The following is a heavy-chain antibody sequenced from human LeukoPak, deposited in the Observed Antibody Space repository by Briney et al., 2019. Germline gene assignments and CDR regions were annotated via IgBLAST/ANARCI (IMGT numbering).Heavy chain of an antibody. CDR2: IKQDGSVI. V-gene: IGHV3-7*01. D-gene: IGHD5-24*01. Sequence: GALRLSCAASGFSFSTHWMSWFRQAPGKGLEWVALIKQDGSVIHYVDYVKGRFTISRDNAKNSLSLQMNSLRADDTAVYYCAGDEGWTFDIWGQGTKVTVSS. CDR3: AGDEGWTFDI. J-gene: IGHJ3*02. CDR1: GFSFSTHW.